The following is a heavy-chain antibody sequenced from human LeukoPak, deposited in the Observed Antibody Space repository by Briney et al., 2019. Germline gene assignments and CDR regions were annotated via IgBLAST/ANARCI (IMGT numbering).Heavy chain of an antibody. V-gene: IGHV3-30-3*01. CDR3: ASRRITMVRGSSNAFDI. D-gene: IGHD3-10*01. CDR1: GFTFSSYA. J-gene: IGHJ3*02. Sequence: PGGSLRLSCAASGFTFSSYAMHWVRQAPGKGLEWVAVISYDGSNKYYADSVKGRFTISRDNSKNTLYLQMNSLRAEDTAVYYCASRRITMVRGSSNAFDIWGQGTMVTVSS. CDR2: ISYDGSNK.